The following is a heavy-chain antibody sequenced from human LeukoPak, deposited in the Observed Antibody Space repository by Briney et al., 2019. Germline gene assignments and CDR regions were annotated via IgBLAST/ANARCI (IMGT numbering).Heavy chain of an antibody. CDR2: IYYSGST. V-gene: IGHV4-59*01. CDR3: ARVETMVGATNQNMDV. CDR1: GGSISSYY. Sequence: PSETLSLTCTVSGGSISSYYWSWIRQPPGKGLEWIGYIYYSGSTYYNPSLKSRVTISVDTSKNQFSLKLSSVTAADTAVYYCARVETMVGATNQNMDVWGKGTTVTVSS. J-gene: IGHJ6*03. D-gene: IGHD1-26*01.